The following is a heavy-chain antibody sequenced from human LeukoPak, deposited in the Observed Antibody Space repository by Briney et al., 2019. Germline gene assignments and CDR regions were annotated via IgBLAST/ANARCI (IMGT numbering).Heavy chain of an antibody. CDR3: LAYFDY. J-gene: IGHJ4*02. CDR1: GFTFSSYG. CDR2: ISYDGSNK. V-gene: IGHV3-30*03. Sequence: GGSLRLSCAASGFTFSSYGMDWVRQAPGKGLEWVAVISYDGSNKYYADSVKGRFTISRDSSKNTLYLQMNSLRAEDTAVYYCLAYFDYWGQGTLVTVSS.